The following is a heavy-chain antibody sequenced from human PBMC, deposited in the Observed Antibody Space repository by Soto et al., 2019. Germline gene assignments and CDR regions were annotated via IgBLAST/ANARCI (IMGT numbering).Heavy chain of an antibody. CDR2: IFSNDEK. CDR3: ARMEVELPYYYYYGMDV. J-gene: IGHJ6*02. D-gene: IGHD1-26*01. V-gene: IGHV2-26*01. CDR1: GFSLSNARMG. Sequence: QVTLKESGPVLVTPTETLTLTCTVSGFSLSNARMGVSWIRHPPGQALEWLAHIFSNDEKSYSTSLKSRLTISKDTSKSQVVLTMTNMDPVDTATYYCARMEVELPYYYYYGMDVWGQGTTVTVSS.